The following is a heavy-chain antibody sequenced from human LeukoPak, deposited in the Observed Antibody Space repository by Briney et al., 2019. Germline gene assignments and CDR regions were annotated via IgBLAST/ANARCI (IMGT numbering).Heavy chain of an antibody. Sequence: AGGSLRLSCAASGFTFSSYAMNWVRQAPGKGLEWVSGINGSGGSTYYAGSVKGRFTISRDNAKNSLYLQMNSLRAEDTAVYYCARAYSYYYGSGSPAPFDYWGQGTLVTVSS. V-gene: IGHV3-23*01. CDR2: INGSGGST. CDR1: GFTFSSYA. CDR3: ARAYSYYYGSGSPAPFDY. D-gene: IGHD3-10*01. J-gene: IGHJ4*02.